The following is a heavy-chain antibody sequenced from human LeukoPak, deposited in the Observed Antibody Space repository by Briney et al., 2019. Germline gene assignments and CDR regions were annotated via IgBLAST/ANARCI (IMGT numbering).Heavy chain of an antibody. D-gene: IGHD3-10*01. Sequence: SETLSLTCTVSGSSISSSSYYWGWIRQPPGKGLEWIGSIYYSGSTYYNPSLKSRVTISVDTSKNQFSLKLSSVTAADTAVYYCARHGITMVRGVIITLGWFDYWGQGTLVTVSS. CDR3: ARHGITMVRGVIITLGWFDY. V-gene: IGHV4-39*01. CDR2: IYYSGST. CDR1: GSSISSSSYY. J-gene: IGHJ4*02.